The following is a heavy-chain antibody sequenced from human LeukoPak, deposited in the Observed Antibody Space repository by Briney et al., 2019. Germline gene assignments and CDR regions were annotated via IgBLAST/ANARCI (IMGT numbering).Heavy chain of an antibody. V-gene: IGHV1-8*03. J-gene: IGHJ4*02. CDR1: GYTFTSYD. D-gene: IGHD3-3*01. Sequence: GASVKVSCKASGYTFTSYDINWVRQATGQGLEWMGWMNPNSGNTGYAQKFQGRVNITRNTSISTAYMELSSLRSEDTAVYYCARRITIFGVVITLGYWGQGTLVTVSS. CDR2: MNPNSGNT. CDR3: ARRITIFGVVITLGY.